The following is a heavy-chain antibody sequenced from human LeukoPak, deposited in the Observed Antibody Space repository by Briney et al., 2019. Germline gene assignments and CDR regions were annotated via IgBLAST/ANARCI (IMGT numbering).Heavy chain of an antibody. CDR3: AKDAVVVTAIPTPYYFDY. CDR2: IRYDGSNK. D-gene: IGHD2-21*02. J-gene: IGHJ4*02. Sequence: PGGSLRLSCAASGFIFNTYVMHWVRQAPGKGLEWLAFIRYDGSNKNYADSVKGRFTISRDNSKNTLYLQMNSLRAEDTAVYYCAKDAVVVTAIPTPYYFDYWGQGTLVTVSS. CDR1: GFIFNTYV. V-gene: IGHV3-30*02.